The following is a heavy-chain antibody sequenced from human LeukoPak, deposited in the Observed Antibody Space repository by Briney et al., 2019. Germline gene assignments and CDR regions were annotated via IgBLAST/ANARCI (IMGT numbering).Heavy chain of an antibody. CDR3: TAGTGRSDFDY. J-gene: IGHJ4*02. CDR2: IKRKGDDGTI. Sequence: GGSLRLSCAASGFTFSNAWTGWVRQAPGRGLEWVGRIKRKGDDGTIDYAAPVKGRLSISRDDSKNTLYLQMNSLKSEDTAVYYCTAGTGRSDFDYWGQGTLVTVSS. CDR1: GFTFSNAW. D-gene: IGHD3/OR15-3a*01. V-gene: IGHV3-15*01.